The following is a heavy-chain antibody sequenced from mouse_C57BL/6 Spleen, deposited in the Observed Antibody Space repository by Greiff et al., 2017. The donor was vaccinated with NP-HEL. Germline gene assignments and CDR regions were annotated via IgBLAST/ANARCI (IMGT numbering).Heavy chain of an antibody. V-gene: IGHV10-1*01. J-gene: IGHJ2*01. Sequence: DVKLVESGGGLVQPKGSLKLSCAASGFSFNTYAMNWVRQAPGKGLEWVARIRSKSNNYATYYADSVKDRFTISRDDSESMLYLQMNKVKTEDTAMYYSVRRSFDDWGKGTTLTVAS. CDR1: GFSFNTYA. CDR3: VRRSFDD. CDR2: IRSKSNNYAT.